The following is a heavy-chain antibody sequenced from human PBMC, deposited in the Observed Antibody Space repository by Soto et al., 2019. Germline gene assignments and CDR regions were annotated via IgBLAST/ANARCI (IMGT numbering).Heavy chain of an antibody. CDR3: GVGAPFRFDP. V-gene: IGHV3-23*01. Sequence: GGSLRLSCAASGFTFSSYAMSWVRQAPGKGLEWVSAISGSGGSTYYADSVKGRFTISRDNSKKTMYLQMNSLRAEDTAVYYCGVGAPFRFDPWGQGTLVTVSS. D-gene: IGHD1-26*01. J-gene: IGHJ5*02. CDR1: GFTFSSYA. CDR2: ISGSGGST.